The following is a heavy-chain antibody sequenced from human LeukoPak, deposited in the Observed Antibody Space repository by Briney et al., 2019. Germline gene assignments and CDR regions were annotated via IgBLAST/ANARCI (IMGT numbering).Heavy chain of an antibody. D-gene: IGHD6-6*01. J-gene: IGHJ4*02. CDR1: GASMTSHY. Sequence: SETLSLTCTVSGASMTSHYWTWMRQDPGTGLEWIGNIFHTGSTSYNPALESRVTISLDTSNDQFSLKLTSVTAADTAVYYCAKEGGPARPGLDSWGQGTLVTVSS. CDR2: IFHTGST. CDR3: AKEGGPARPGLDS. V-gene: IGHV4-59*11.